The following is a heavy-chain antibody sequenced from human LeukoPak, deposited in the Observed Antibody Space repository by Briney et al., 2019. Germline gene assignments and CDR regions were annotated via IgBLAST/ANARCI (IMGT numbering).Heavy chain of an antibody. CDR1: GFTVSSNY. D-gene: IGHD6-19*01. Sequence: GGSLRLSCAASGFTVSSNYMSWVRQAPGKGLEWVSGIYSGSNTYYADSVKGRFTISRDNSKNTLYLQMNSLRAEDTAVYYCARGAAVAGTGEVDNWGQGTLVTVSS. CDR2: IYSGSNT. CDR3: ARGAAVAGTGEVDN. J-gene: IGHJ4*02. V-gene: IGHV3-66*01.